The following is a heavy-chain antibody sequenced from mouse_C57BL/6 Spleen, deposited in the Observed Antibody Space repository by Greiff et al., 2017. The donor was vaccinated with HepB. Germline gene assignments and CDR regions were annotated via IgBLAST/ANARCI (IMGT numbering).Heavy chain of an antibody. CDR1: GFSLTSYG. CDR3: ARRGDYGNYDAMDY. V-gene: IGHV2-2*01. J-gene: IGHJ4*01. Sequence: QVQLKESGPGLVQPSQSLSITCTVSGFSLTSYGVHWVRQSPGKGLEWLGVIWSGGSTDYNAAFISRLSISKDNSKSQVFFKMNSLQADDTAIYYCARRGDYGNYDAMDYWGQGTSVTVSS. D-gene: IGHD2-1*01. CDR2: IWSGGST.